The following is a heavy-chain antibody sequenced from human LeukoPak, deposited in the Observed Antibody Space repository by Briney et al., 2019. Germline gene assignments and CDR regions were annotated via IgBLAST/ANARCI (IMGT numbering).Heavy chain of an antibody. CDR2: IYYSGST. Sequence: SETLSLTCTVSGGSISSSSYYWGWIRQPPGKGLEWIGSIYYSGSTYYNPSLKSRVTISVDTSKNQFSLKLSSVTAADTAVYYCAGTYYYTSGSYSNFDYWGQGTLVTVFS. J-gene: IGHJ4*02. V-gene: IGHV4-39*07. CDR3: AGTYYYTSGSYSNFDY. D-gene: IGHD3-10*01. CDR1: GGSISSSSYY.